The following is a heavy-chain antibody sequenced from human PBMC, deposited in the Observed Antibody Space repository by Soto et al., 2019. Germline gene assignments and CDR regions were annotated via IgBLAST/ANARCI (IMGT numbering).Heavy chain of an antibody. V-gene: IGHV3-23*01. CDR3: AKVLRRSDFDY. Sequence: EVQLLESGGGLIQPGGSLSLSCAASGFTFSNYAMSWVRQAPGKGLEWVSGISGSGDSTDYADSVKGRFTISRDNSKNTLYLQMNSLRADDTAVYYCAKVLRRSDFDYWGQGTLVTVSS. J-gene: IGHJ4*02. D-gene: IGHD6-25*01. CDR1: GFTFSNYA. CDR2: ISGSGDST.